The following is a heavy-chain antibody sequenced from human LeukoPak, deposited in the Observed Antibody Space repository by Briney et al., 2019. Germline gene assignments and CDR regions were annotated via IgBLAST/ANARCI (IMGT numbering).Heavy chain of an antibody. D-gene: IGHD5-18*01. CDR2: ISYDGSNK. J-gene: IGHJ4*02. CDR1: GFTFSNYA. Sequence: GRSLRLSCAASGFTFSNYAMHWVRQAPGKGLEWVAVISYDGSNKYYADSVKGRFTISRDNSKNTLYLQMNSLRAEDTAIYYCAKRGYSYGNGIFDFWGQGTLVTVSS. V-gene: IGHV3-30*04. CDR3: AKRGYSYGNGIFDF.